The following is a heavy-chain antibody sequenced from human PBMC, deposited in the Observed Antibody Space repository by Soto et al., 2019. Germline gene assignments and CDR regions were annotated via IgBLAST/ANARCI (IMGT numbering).Heavy chain of an antibody. CDR3: AKEPSIVGAMGAFDI. CDR1: GFTFSSYA. CDR2: ISGSGGST. J-gene: IGHJ3*02. D-gene: IGHD1-26*01. V-gene: IGHV3-23*01. Sequence: GGSLRFSCAASGFTFSSYAMSWVRQAPGKGLEWVSAISGSGGSTYYADSVKGRFTITRDNSKNTLYLQMNSLRAEDTAVYYGAKEPSIVGAMGAFDIWGQGTMVTVSS.